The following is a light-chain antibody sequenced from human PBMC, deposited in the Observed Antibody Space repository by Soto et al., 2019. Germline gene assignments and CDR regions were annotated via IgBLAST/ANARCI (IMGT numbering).Light chain of an antibody. J-gene: IGKJ4*01. V-gene: IGKV1-9*01. CDR2: TAS. CDR3: QQFNIYPLT. Sequence: DIQLTHSPSFLSASVGDRVTITCRASQDISDYLAWYQQKPGKAPKLLIYTASLLQSGVPSRFSGSASGTQFTLTISSLQPEDFATYYCQQFNIYPLTFGGGTKVEIK. CDR1: QDISDY.